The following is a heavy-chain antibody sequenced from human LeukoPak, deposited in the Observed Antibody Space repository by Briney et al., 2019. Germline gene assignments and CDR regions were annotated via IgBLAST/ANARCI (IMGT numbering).Heavy chain of an antibody. J-gene: IGHJ6*02. V-gene: IGHV4-30-2*02. CDR1: GGSISSGGYS. Sequence: SQTLSLTCAVSGGSISSGGYSWSWIRQPPGKGLEWIGYIYHSGSTYYNPSLKSRVTISVDTSKSQFSLKLSSVTAADTAVYYCARTGGLVRPYYYGMDVWGQGTTVTVSS. CDR3: ARTGGLVRPYYYGMDV. CDR2: IYHSGST. D-gene: IGHD2-15*01.